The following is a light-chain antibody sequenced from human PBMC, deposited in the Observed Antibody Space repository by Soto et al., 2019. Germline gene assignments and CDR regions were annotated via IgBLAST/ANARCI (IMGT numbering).Light chain of an antibody. CDR3: QQSYSPPPIT. Sequence: DIQMTQSPSSLSASVGDRVTITCRASQSISRFLNWYQQKPGKAPKLLIYDASSLQSGVPSRFSGSGSGTDCTRTISSLQLEECATYYCQQSYSPPPITFGQGTRREIK. V-gene: IGKV1-39*01. CDR1: QSISRF. CDR2: DAS. J-gene: IGKJ5*01.